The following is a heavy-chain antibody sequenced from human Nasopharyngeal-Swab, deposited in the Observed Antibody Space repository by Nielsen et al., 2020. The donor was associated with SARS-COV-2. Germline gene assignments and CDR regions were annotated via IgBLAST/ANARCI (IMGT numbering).Heavy chain of an antibody. CDR3: ARAYYFDS. Sequence: GESLKISCAASGFTFSNYRMHWVRQAPGKGLVWVSRINGDGSSLNYADFMKGRFTISTDNAKSTLYLEMNSLRAEDTAVYYCARAYYFDSWGQGTLVTVSS. V-gene: IGHV3-74*01. CDR2: INGDGSSL. J-gene: IGHJ4*02. CDR1: GFTFSNYR.